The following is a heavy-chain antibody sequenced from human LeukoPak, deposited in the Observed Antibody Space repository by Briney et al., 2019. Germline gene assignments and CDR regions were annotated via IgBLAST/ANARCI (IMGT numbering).Heavy chain of an antibody. D-gene: IGHD3-10*01. CDR2: INPNSGGA. CDR3: ARDIIRMVRGALGY. Sequence: ASVKVSCKASGYTFTGYYMHWVRQAPGQGLEWMGWINPNSGGANYAQKFQGRVTMTRDTSISTAYMELSRLRSDDTAVYYCARDIIRMVRGALGYWGQGALVTVSS. V-gene: IGHV1-2*02. CDR1: GYTFTGYY. J-gene: IGHJ4*02.